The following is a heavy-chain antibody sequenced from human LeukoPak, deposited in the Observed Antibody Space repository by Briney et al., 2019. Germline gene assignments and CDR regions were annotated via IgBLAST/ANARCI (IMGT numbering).Heavy chain of an antibody. Sequence: PGGSLRLSCAASGFTLSSYAMSWVRQAPGKGLEWVSAISGSGGSTYYADSVKGRFTISRDNSKNTLYLQTNSLRAEDTAVYYCVHDDGGFDYWGQGTLVTVSS. V-gene: IGHV3-23*01. CDR1: GFTLSSYA. D-gene: IGHD3-10*01. J-gene: IGHJ4*02. CDR3: VHDDGGFDY. CDR2: ISGSGGST.